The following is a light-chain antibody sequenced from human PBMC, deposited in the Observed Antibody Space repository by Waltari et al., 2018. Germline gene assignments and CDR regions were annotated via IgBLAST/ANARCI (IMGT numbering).Light chain of an antibody. Sequence: EMVMTQSPATLSLSPGERAILSCRASQSVGSRLAWFQQKPGQAPRLLIYGASSRATGIPERFSVSGSGTDFSLTISSLEPEDVGIYYCLQRNDWPLTFGGGTKVEIK. CDR1: QSVGSR. V-gene: IGKV3D-15*01. CDR3: LQRNDWPLT. J-gene: IGKJ4*01. CDR2: GAS.